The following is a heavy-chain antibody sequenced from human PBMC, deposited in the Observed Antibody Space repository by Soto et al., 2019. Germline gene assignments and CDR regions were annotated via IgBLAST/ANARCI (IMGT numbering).Heavy chain of an antibody. Sequence: QVQLQESGPGLVKPSETLSLTCTVSGGSISSYYWSWIRQPPGKGLEWIGYIYYSGSTNYNPSLKSRVTISVDTAKNQFSRKLSSVTAADTAVYYWARGGNSGCPYFQHWGHSTLVTVSS. CDR2: IYYSGST. V-gene: IGHV4-59*01. J-gene: IGHJ1*01. CDR3: ARGGNSGCPYFQH. CDR1: GGSISSYY. D-gene: IGHD6-19*01.